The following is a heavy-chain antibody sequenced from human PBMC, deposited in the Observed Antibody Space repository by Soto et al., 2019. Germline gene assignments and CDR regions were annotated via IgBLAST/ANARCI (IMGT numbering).Heavy chain of an antibody. J-gene: IGHJ4*02. D-gene: IGHD3-22*01. Sequence: PGGSLRLSCAASGFTFSSYAMSWVRQAPGKGLEWVSAMSGSGGSTFYADSVRGRFTISRDNSKNTLYLQMNSLRAEGTAIYYCAKDRYYFDSSGYVYYFDYWGQGTLVTVSS. CDR2: MSGSGGST. CDR1: GFTFSSYA. CDR3: AKDRYYFDSSGYVYYFDY. V-gene: IGHV3-23*01.